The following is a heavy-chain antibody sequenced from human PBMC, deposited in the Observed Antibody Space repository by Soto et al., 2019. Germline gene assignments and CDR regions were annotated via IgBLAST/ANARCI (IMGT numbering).Heavy chain of an antibody. D-gene: IGHD2-2*01. CDR1: GFTFSSYS. CDR2: ISSSSSTI. J-gene: IGHJ3*02. CDR3: ARSRYCSSTSCYGAFDI. V-gene: IGHV3-48*01. Sequence: GESLKISCAASGFTFSSYSMNWVRQAPGKGLEWVSYISSSSSTIYYADSVKGRFTISRDNAKNSLYLQMNSLRAEDTAVYYCARSRYCSSTSCYGAFDIWGQGTMVTVSS.